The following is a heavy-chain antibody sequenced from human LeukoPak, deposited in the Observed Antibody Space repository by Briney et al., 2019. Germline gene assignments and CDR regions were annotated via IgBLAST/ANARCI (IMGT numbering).Heavy chain of an antibody. CDR3: ARDMVLSGDLDY. J-gene: IGHJ4*02. CDR1: GFTFSSYA. V-gene: IGHV3-30*04. D-gene: IGHD2-8*01. CDR2: ISYDGSNK. Sequence: PGGSLRLSCAASGFTFSSYAMHWVRQAPGKGLEWVAVISYDGSNKYYADSVKGRFTISRDNSKNTLYLQMDSLRAEDTAVYYCARDMVLSGDLDYWGQGTLVTVSS.